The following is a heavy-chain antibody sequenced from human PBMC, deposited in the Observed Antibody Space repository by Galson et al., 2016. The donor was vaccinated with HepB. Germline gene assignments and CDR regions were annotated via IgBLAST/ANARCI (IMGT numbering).Heavy chain of an antibody. J-gene: IGHJ6*04. D-gene: IGHD3-10*01. CDR2: ISGSGGRT. CDR3: ARDTSYGLGTYYPTYYYYYGLDV. CDR1: GFTFSNFA. V-gene: IGHV3-23*01. Sequence: SLRLSCAASGFTFSNFAMSWVRQAPGKGLEWVSAISGSGGRTYYADSVKGRFTISRDNARNSLYLQMNSLRAEDTAVYYCARDTSYGLGTYYPTYYYYYGLDVWGKGTTVTVSS.